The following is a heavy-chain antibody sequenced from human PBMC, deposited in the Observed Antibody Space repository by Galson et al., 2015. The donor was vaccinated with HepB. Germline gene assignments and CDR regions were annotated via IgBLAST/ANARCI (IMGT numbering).Heavy chain of an antibody. D-gene: IGHD3-10*01. CDR1: GFTFSSYA. V-gene: IGHV3-30*03. CDR2: ISYDGSNQ. J-gene: IGHJ4*02. Sequence: SLRLSCAASGFTFSSYAMSWVRQAPGKGLEWVAVISYDGSNQYYADSVKGRFTISRDNSKNTLHLQMNSLRADDTALYYCAIGSGRAPSGDWGQGTLVTVSS. CDR3: AIGSGRAPSGD.